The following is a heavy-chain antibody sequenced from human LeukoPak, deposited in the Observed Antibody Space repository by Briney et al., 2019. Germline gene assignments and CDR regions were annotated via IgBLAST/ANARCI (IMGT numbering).Heavy chain of an antibody. CDR3: ARARYCSSTSCYSYYYYYYMDV. D-gene: IGHD2-2*01. V-gene: IGHV4-34*01. CDR1: GGSFSGYY. J-gene: IGHJ6*03. CDR2: INHSGST. Sequence: SETLSLTCAVYGGSFSGYYWSWIRQPPGKGLEWIGEINHSGSTNYNPSLKSRVTISVDTSKNQFSLKLSSVTAADTAVYYCARARYCSSTSCYSYYYYYYMDVWGKGTTVTVSS.